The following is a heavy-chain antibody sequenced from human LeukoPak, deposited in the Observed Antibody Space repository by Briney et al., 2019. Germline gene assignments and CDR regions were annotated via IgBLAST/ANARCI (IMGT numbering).Heavy chain of an antibody. CDR3: ARSPMIAVAGILGY. CDR1: GYTFTSYG. J-gene: IGHJ4*02. CDR2: INAGNGNT. D-gene: IGHD6-19*01. V-gene: IGHV1-3*03. Sequence: GASVKVSCKASGYTFTSYGISGVRQAPGQGGEWMGWINAGNGNTKYSQEFQGRVTITRDTSASTAYMELSSLRSEDMAVYYCARSPMIAVAGILGYWGQGTLVTVSS.